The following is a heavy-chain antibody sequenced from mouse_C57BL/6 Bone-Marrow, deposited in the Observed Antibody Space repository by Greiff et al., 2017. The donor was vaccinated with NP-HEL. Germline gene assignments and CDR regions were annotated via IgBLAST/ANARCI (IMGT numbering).Heavy chain of an antibody. CDR1: GFTFSSYG. Sequence: EVKLVESGGDLVKPGGSLKLSCAASGFTFSSYGMSWVRQTPDKRLEWVATISSGGSYTYYPDSVKGRFTISRDNAKNNLYLQMSRLKSEDTAMYYCARHRDYGRFDYWGQGTTLTVSS. J-gene: IGHJ2*01. V-gene: IGHV5-6*02. D-gene: IGHD1-1*01. CDR2: ISSGGSYT. CDR3: ARHRDYGRFDY.